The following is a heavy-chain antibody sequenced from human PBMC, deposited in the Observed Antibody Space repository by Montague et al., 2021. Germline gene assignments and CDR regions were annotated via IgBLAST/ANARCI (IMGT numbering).Heavy chain of an antibody. D-gene: IGHD3-9*01. CDR3: ARRGGFDYDTLTGYDN. J-gene: IGHJ4*02. Sequence: QSGAEVKKPGESLKISCKTSGYSFSTSWIGWVRQMPGKGLEWMGIIFPDDSDTRYSQSFQGQVTIPADNSISAAYLQWSSLRASDTAMYYCARRGGFDYDTLTGYDNWGQGTLVTVSS. V-gene: IGHV5-51*01. CDR1: GYSFSTSW. CDR2: IFPDDSDT.